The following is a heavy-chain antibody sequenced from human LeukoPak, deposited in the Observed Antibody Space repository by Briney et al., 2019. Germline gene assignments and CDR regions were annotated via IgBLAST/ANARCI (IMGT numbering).Heavy chain of an antibody. J-gene: IGHJ6*03. Sequence: SETLSLTCAVYGGSFSGYYWSWIRQPPGKGLEWIGEINHSGSTNYNPSLKSRVTISVDTSKNQFSLKLSSVTAADTAVYYCASMVRGVKPTRSYYYYMDVWGKGTTVTISS. D-gene: IGHD3-10*01. CDR1: GGSFSGYY. CDR2: INHSGST. CDR3: ASMVRGVKPTRSYYYYMDV. V-gene: IGHV4-34*01.